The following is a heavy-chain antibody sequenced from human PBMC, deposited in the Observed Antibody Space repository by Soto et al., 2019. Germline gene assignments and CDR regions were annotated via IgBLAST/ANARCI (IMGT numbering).Heavy chain of an antibody. CDR1: GFTFSIYA. Sequence: GGSLRLSCAASGFTFSIYAMSWVRQAPGKGLEWVSIISGDRGATYYADSVKGRFTISRDNSKNTLYLQMNSLRAEDTAVYYCAKKGRTAPGNSWFDSWGQGALVTVSS. V-gene: IGHV3-23*01. D-gene: IGHD6-13*01. CDR3: AKKGRTAPGNSWFDS. J-gene: IGHJ5*01. CDR2: ISGDRGAT.